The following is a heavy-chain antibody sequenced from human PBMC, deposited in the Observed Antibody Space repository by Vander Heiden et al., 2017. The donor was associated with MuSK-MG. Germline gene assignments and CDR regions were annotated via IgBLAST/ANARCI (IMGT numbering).Heavy chain of an antibody. Sequence: QPPLQESGSGLVKPSAILSLTCTVSGGSISSSRYYWGWIRQPPGKGLEWIGSIYYSGSTYYNPSLKSRVTISVDTSKNQCSLKLSSVDAAEEAVYYCARHLGPHTDYWGQETLVTVSS. D-gene: IGHD3-10*01. J-gene: IGHJ4*02. V-gene: IGHV4-39*01. CDR2: IYYSGST. CDR3: ARHLGPHTDY. CDR1: GGSISSSRYY.